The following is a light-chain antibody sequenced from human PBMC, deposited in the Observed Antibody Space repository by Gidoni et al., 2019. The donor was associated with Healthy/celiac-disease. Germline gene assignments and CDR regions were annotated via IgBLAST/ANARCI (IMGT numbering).Light chain of an antibody. J-gene: IGKJ4*01. Sequence: DIQMTQSPSSLSASVGDRVTITCPASQDISNYLNWYQQKPGKAPKLLIYDASNLETGVPSRFSGSGSGTDFTFTISSLQPEDIATYYCQQYDTLPLTFGEGTKVEIK. CDR2: DAS. CDR3: QQYDTLPLT. V-gene: IGKV1-33*01. CDR1: QDISNY.